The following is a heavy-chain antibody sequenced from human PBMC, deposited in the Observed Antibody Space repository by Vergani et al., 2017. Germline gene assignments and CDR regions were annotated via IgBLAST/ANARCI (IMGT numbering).Heavy chain of an antibody. D-gene: IGHD2-15*01. CDR2: INHSGST. CDR1: GGSFSGYY. Sequence: QVQLQQWGAGLLKPSETLSLTCAVYGGSFSGYYWSWIRQPPGKGLEWIGEINHSGSTNYNPSLKSRVTISVDTSKNQFSLKLSSVTAADTAVYYCARGHRYDCSGGSCYGGNYYYYYMDVWGKGTTVTVSS. J-gene: IGHJ6*03. V-gene: IGHV4-34*01. CDR3: ARGHRYDCSGGSCYGGNYYYYYMDV.